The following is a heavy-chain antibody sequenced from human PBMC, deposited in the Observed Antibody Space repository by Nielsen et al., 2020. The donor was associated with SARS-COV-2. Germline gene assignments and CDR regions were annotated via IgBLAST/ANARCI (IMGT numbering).Heavy chain of an antibody. CDR3: ARGTGEDY. V-gene: IGHV1-18*01. D-gene: IGHD1-26*01. Sequence: AAVKVTCKASGYTITNNGISWGRQAPQQGVEWMGWISAYNGNRNYVQKFQGRVTMTTDTSTNTAYMELRSLKSDDTAVYYCARGTGEDYWGQGTLVTVSS. J-gene: IGHJ4*02. CDR2: ISAYNGNR. CDR1: GYTITNNG.